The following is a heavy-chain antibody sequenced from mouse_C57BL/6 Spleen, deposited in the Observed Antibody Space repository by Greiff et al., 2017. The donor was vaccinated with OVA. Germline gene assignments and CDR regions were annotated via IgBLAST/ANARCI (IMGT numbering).Heavy chain of an antibody. CDR3: ARGYYGSRSYYYAMDY. CDR2: INPSSGYT. J-gene: IGHJ4*01. CDR1: GYTFTSYT. D-gene: IGHD1-1*01. V-gene: IGHV1-4*01. Sequence: QVQLQQSGADLARPGASVKMSCKASGYTFTSYTMHWVKQRPGQGLEWIGYINPSSGYTKYNQKFKDQATLTADKSSSTAYMQLSSLTSEDSAVYYCARGYYGSRSYYYAMDYWGQGTSVTVSS.